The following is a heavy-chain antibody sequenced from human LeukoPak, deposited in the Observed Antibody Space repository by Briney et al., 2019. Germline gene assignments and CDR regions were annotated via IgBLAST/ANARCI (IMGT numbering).Heavy chain of an antibody. V-gene: IGHV3-74*01. D-gene: IGHD3-10*01. CDR2: INSGGSDT. CDR3: AKNGPGLDYFDY. J-gene: IGHJ4*02. CDR1: GFTLSSYG. Sequence: PGGSLRLPCAASGFTLSSYGMHWVRQAPGKGLVCVSRINSGGSDTTYADSVKGRFTISRDNAKNTLYLQMNSLRAEDTAVYYCAKNGPGLDYFDYWGQGTLVTVSS.